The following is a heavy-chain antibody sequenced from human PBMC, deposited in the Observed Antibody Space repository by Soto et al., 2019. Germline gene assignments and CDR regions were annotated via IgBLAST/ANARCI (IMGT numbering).Heavy chain of an antibody. Sequence: PSETLSLTCFVSGGSISSGGYSWSWIRQPPGKGLEWIGYIYHSGSTYYNPSLKSLVTISVYRSKNQLSLKLSSVTAADTAVYYCARVGGYCSGGSLYSGVGPFDYWGQGTLVTVSS. D-gene: IGHD2-15*01. CDR3: ARVGGYCSGGSLYSGVGPFDY. CDR2: IYHSGST. J-gene: IGHJ4*02. V-gene: IGHV4-30-2*01. CDR1: GGSISSGGYS.